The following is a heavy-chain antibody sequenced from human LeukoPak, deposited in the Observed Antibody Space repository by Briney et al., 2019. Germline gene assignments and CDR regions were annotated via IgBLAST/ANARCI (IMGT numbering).Heavy chain of an antibody. Sequence: GGSLRLSCAASGFTFSSYWMSWVRQAPGKGLEWGANIKQDGSEKYYVDSVKGRFTISRDNAKNSLYLQMTSLRAEDTAVYYCATPAYYDFVWGSFDYWGQGTLVTVSS. CDR2: IKQDGSEK. D-gene: IGHD3-16*01. CDR1: GFTFSSYW. CDR3: ATPAYYDFVWGSFDY. J-gene: IGHJ4*02. V-gene: IGHV3-7*01.